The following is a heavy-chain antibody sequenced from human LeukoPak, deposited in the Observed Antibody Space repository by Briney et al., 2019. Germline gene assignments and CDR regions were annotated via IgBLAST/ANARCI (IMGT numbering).Heavy chain of an antibody. D-gene: IGHD3-10*01. V-gene: IGHV1-69*01. J-gene: IGHJ6*04. CDR2: IIPIFGTA. CDR3: AGPDPSMVRGGQSYYYYGMDV. CDR1: GGTFSSYA. Sequence: ASVKVSCKASGGTFSSYAISWVRQAPGQGLEWMGGIIPIFGTANYAQKFQGRVTITADESTSTAYMELSSLRSEDTAVYYCAGPDPSMVRGGQSYYYYGMDVWGKGTTVTVSS.